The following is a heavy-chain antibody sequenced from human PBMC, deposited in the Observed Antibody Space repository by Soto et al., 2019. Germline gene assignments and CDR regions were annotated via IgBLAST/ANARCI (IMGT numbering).Heavy chain of an antibody. V-gene: IGHV1-69*06. J-gene: IGHJ6*02. CDR3: ARGLGTQQGSYYYYGMDV. CDR2: IIPIFGTA. Sequence: ASVKVSCKASGGTFSSYAISWVRQAPGQGLEWMGGIIPIFGTANYAQKFQGRVTITADKSTSTAYMELSSLRSEDTAVYYCARGLGTQQGSYYYYGMDVWGQGTKVTVSS. CDR1: GGTFSSYA. D-gene: IGHD6-13*01.